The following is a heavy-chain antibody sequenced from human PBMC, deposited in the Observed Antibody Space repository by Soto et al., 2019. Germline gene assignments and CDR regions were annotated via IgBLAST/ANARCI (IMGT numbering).Heavy chain of an antibody. D-gene: IGHD6-19*01. Sequence: GASVKVSCKASGYTFTSYAMHWGRQAPGQRLEWMGWINAGNGNTKYSQKLQGRVTITRDTSASTAYMELSSLRSEDTAVYYCARGVAGPLHWFDPWGQGTLVTVSS. V-gene: IGHV1-3*01. CDR3: ARGVAGPLHWFDP. CDR1: GYTFTSYA. J-gene: IGHJ5*02. CDR2: INAGNGNT.